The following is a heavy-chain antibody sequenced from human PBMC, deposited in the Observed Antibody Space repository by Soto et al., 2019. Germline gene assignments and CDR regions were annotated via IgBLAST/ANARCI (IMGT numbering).Heavy chain of an antibody. J-gene: IGHJ4*02. CDR2: ISGSGGST. D-gene: IGHD6-19*01. CDR3: AKDAKQWLTPYYYFDY. Sequence: GGSLSLSCAASGFPFSSYSMSWVRQAPGKGLEWVSAISGSGGSTYYADSVKGRFTISRDNSKNTLYLQMNSLRAEDTAVYYCAKDAKQWLTPYYYFDYWGQGTLVTV. V-gene: IGHV3-23*01. CDR1: GFPFSSYS.